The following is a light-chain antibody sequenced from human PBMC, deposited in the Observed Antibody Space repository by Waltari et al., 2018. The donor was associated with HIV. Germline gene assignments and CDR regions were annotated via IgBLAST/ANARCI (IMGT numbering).Light chain of an antibody. J-gene: IGKJ4*01. Sequence: DIVLTQSPATLSLSPGERATLSCRASQSVSSSLAWYQQRPGQAPRLLIYDASKRATGTPARFSGGGSGADFTLTISRLEPDFAVYYCQQRNNAGLTFGGGTKVEIK. V-gene: IGKV3-11*01. CDR3: QQRNNAGLT. CDR2: DAS. CDR1: QSVSSS.